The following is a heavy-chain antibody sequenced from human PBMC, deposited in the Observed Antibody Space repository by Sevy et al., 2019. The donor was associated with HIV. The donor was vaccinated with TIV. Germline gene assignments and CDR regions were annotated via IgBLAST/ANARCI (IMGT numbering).Heavy chain of an antibody. CDR1: GFAFTGHH. CDR3: AKHTSFMFDS. Sequence: ASVKVSCKTSGFAFTGHHLHWVRQAPGHGLEWMGWINSKSGGTNYAQNFQGRVILTSDTSLSTAYMELTSLRPDDTAIYYCAKHTSFMFDSWGQGTLVTVSS. CDR2: INSKSGGT. J-gene: IGHJ4*02. V-gene: IGHV1-2*02.